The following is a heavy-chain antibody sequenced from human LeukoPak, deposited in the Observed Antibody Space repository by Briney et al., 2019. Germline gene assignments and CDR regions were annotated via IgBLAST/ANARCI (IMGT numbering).Heavy chain of an antibody. D-gene: IGHD3-22*01. V-gene: IGHV1-69*01. Sequence: SVKVSCKASGGTFSSYAISWVRQAPGQGLEWMGGIIPIFGTANYAQKFQGRVTITADESTSTAYMELSGPRSEDTAVYYCARGGYYDSTNGGDAFDIWGQGTMVTVSS. CDR3: ARGGYYDSTNGGDAFDI. CDR2: IIPIFGTA. J-gene: IGHJ3*02. CDR1: GGTFSSYA.